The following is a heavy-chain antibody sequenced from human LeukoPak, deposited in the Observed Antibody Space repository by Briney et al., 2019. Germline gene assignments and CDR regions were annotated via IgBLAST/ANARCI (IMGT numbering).Heavy chain of an antibody. Sequence: GGSLRLSCAASGFTFSTYAVNWVRQAPGKGLEWVSAISGSGGSTYYADSVKGQFTISRDNSKNTLYLQMNSLRAEDTAVYYCAKASLMDIVVVPAEFDYWGQGTLVTVSS. CDR2: ISGSGGST. CDR3: AKASLMDIVVVPAEFDY. D-gene: IGHD2-2*03. J-gene: IGHJ4*02. V-gene: IGHV3-23*01. CDR1: GFTFSTYA.